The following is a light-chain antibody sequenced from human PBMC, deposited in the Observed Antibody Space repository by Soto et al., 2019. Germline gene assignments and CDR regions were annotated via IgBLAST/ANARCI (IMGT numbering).Light chain of an antibody. J-gene: IGLJ1*01. CDR1: SGDVGTYNY. CDR3: SSYSSSSTSYV. V-gene: IGLV2-14*01. Sequence: VLTQPASVSGSPGQSITISCTGTSGDVGTYNYVSWYLQHPGKAPKLMIYDVSNRPSGVSNRLSGSKSGNTASLTISGLQAEDEADYYCSSYSSSSTSYVFGTGTKVTLL. CDR2: DVS.